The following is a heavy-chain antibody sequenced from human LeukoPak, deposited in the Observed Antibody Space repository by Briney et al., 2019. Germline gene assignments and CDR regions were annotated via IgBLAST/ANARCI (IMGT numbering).Heavy chain of an antibody. CDR2: IDSDGRST. J-gene: IGHJ4*02. Sequence: EGSLRLSCAASGFTFSRYWMHWVRQAPGKGLVWVSLIDSDGRSTRCADSVKGRFTISRDNARDTLYLQMNSLRAEDTAVYYCTRGGSPFDYWGQGTLVTVSS. CDR1: GFTFSRYW. V-gene: IGHV3-74*01. CDR3: TRGGSPFDY. D-gene: IGHD3-16*01.